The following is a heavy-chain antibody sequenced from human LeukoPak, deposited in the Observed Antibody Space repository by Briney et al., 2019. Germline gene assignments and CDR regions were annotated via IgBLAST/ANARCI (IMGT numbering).Heavy chain of an antibody. CDR1: GFTFSSYE. V-gene: IGHV3-74*03. D-gene: IGHD4-17*01. J-gene: IGHJ1*01. CDR3: YGANAAH. Sequence: GGSLRLSCIASGFTFSSYEMNWVRQAPGKGLVWVSGINTDGSSTMYAGSVKGRFTIARENAKNTLYLQMNSLKAEDTAVYYCYGANAAHWGQSTRVSVSS. CDR2: INTDGSST.